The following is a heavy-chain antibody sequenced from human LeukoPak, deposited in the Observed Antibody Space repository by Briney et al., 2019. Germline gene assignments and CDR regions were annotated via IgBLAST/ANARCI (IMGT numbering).Heavy chain of an antibody. CDR2: IIRILGIA. CDR1: GGTFSSYA. Sequence: SVKVSCKASGGTFSSYAISWVRQAPGQGLEWMGRIIRILGIANYAQKFQGRVTITADKSTSTAYMELSSLRSEDTAVYYCADRIAVAGRYGMDVWGQGTTVTVSS. D-gene: IGHD6-19*01. V-gene: IGHV1-69*04. J-gene: IGHJ6*02. CDR3: ADRIAVAGRYGMDV.